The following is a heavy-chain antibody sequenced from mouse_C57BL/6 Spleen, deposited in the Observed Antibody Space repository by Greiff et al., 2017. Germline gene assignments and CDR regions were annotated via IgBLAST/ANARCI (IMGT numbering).Heavy chain of an antibody. J-gene: IGHJ3*01. Sequence: QVHVKQSGAELVKPGASVKMSCKASGYTFTSYWITWVKQRPGQGLEWIGDIYPGSGSTNYNEKFKSKATLTVDTSSSTAYMQLSSLTSEDSAVYYCARDAYSNGAYWGQGTLVTVSA. CDR2: IYPGSGST. CDR1: GYTFTSYW. V-gene: IGHV1-55*01. D-gene: IGHD2-5*01. CDR3: ARDAYSNGAY.